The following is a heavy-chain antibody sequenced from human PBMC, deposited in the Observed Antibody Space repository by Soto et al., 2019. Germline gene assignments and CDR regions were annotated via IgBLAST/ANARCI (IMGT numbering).Heavy chain of an antibody. D-gene: IGHD1-26*01. CDR2: VDHSGST. CDR1: GGSIITRNW. CDR3: ARGEALSGTAGAPVD. V-gene: IGHV4-4*02. Sequence: QVQLQESGPGLVKASGTLSLTCTVSGGSIITRNWWSWVRQPPGKGLEWIGEVDHSGSTNYNPSLRSRVTISVDMSKNKFSLKLTPATTADTAVYYCARGEALSGTAGAPVDWGQGTLVNVSS. J-gene: IGHJ4*02.